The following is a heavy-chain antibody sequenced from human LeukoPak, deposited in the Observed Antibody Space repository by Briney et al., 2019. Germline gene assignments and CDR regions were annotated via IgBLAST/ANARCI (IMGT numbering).Heavy chain of an antibody. CDR2: INHSGST. J-gene: IGHJ5*02. CDR3: ARGRTGYNWFDP. CDR1: GGSFSGYY. D-gene: IGHD3-10*01. Sequence: PSETLSLTCALYGGSFSGYYWSWIRQPPGNGLEWIGEINHSGSTNYNPSLKSRVTISVDTSKNQFSLKLSSVTAADTAVYYCARGRTGYNWFDPWGQGTLVTVSS. V-gene: IGHV4-34*01.